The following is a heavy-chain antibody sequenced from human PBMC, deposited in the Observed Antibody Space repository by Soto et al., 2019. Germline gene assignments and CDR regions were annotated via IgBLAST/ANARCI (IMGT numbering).Heavy chain of an antibody. CDR3: ASQPGSSIAVAGTYYYYYGMDV. CDR2: INPSGGST. CDR1: GYTFTSYY. D-gene: IGHD6-19*01. Sequence: ASVKVSCKASGYTFTSYYMHWVRQAPGQGLEKIGIINPSGGSTSYAQKLQGRVTMTRDTSTSTVYMEMSSLRSEDTAVYYCASQPGSSIAVAGTYYYYYGMDVWGQGTTVTVSS. V-gene: IGHV1-46*01. J-gene: IGHJ6*02.